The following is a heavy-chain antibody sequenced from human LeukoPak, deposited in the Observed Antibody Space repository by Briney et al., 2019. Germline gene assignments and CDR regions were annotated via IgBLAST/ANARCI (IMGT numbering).Heavy chain of an antibody. CDR2: INHSGST. J-gene: IGHJ5*02. V-gene: IGHV4-34*01. CDR1: GGSFSGYY. Sequence: PSETLSLTCAVYGGSFSGYYWSWIRQPPGKGLEWIGEINHSGSTNYNPSLKSRVTISVDTSKNQFSLKLSSVTAADTAVYYCARGSSDWPYNWFDPWGQGILVTVSS. CDR3: ARGSSDWPYNWFDP. D-gene: IGHD6-19*01.